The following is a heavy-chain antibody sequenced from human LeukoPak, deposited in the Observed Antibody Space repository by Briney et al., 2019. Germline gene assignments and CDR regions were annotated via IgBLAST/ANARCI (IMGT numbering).Heavy chain of an antibody. J-gene: IGHJ5*02. CDR3: ARDSRSSCYYRSSRGCNWFDP. CDR2: IIPIFGTA. CDR1: GGTFSSYA. V-gene: IGHV1-69*13. D-gene: IGHD2-15*01. Sequence: SVKVSCKASGGTFSSYAISWVRQAPGQGLEWMGGIIPIFGTANYAQKFQGRVTITADESTSTAYMELSSLRSEDTAVYYCARDSRSSCYYRSSRGCNWFDPWGQGTLVTVSS.